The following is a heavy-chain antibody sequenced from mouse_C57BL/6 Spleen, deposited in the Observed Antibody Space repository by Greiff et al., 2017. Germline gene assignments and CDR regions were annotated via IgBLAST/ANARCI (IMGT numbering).Heavy chain of an antibody. CDR2: ISYDGSN. Sequence: EVKLMESGPGLVKPSQSLSLTCSVTGYSITSGYYWNWIRQVPGNKLEWMGYISYDGSNNYNPSLKNRIAITRDTSKNQFFLKLNSVTTEDTATYYCARDYYGSSYYYAMDYWGQGTSVTVSS. V-gene: IGHV3-6*01. CDR3: ARDYYGSSYYYAMDY. D-gene: IGHD1-1*01. J-gene: IGHJ4*01. CDR1: GYSITSGYY.